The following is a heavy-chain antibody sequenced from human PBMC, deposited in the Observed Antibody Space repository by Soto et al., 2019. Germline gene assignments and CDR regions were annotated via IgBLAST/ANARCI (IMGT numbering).Heavy chain of an antibody. D-gene: IGHD5-12*01. CDR3: ARVWMSGYDEVMGYYYGMDG. J-gene: IGHJ6*02. V-gene: IGHV3-33*01. CDR2: IWYDGSNK. Sequence: QVQLVESGGGVVQPGRSLRLSCAASGFTFSSYGMHWVRQAPGKGLEWVAVIWYDGSNKYYADSVKGRFTISRDNSKNTLYLQMNSLRAEDTAVYYCARVWMSGYDEVMGYYYGMDGWGQGTTVTVSS. CDR1: GFTFSSYG.